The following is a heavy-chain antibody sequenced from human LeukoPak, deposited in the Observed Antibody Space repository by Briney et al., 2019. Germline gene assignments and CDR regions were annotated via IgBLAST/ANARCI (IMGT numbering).Heavy chain of an antibody. CDR3: ATYSGNLVGNWFDP. V-gene: IGHV4-31*03. J-gene: IGHJ5*02. Sequence: SETLSLTCTVSGGSINTGGYYWSWIRQHPEEGLEWIGYISYSGSTYYNPSLKSRVTISGDMSKNQYSLKLSSVTAADTAVYYCATYSGNLVGNWFDPWGQGTLVTVSS. CDR2: ISYSGST. CDR1: GGSINTGGYY. D-gene: IGHD1-26*01.